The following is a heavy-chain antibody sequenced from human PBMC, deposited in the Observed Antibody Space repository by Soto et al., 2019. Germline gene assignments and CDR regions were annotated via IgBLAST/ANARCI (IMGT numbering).Heavy chain of an antibody. CDR1: GYTFTSYY. CDR2: INPSGGST. J-gene: IGHJ4*02. Sequence: GASVKVACTAAGYTFTSYYMHWVRQTPGQGLEWMGIINPSGGSTSYAQKFQGRVTMTRDTSTSTVYMELSSLRSEDTAVYYCARLPDYDFWSGYPSSPYYFDYWGQGTLVTVSS. D-gene: IGHD3-3*01. CDR3: ARLPDYDFWSGYPSSPYYFDY. V-gene: IGHV1-46*01.